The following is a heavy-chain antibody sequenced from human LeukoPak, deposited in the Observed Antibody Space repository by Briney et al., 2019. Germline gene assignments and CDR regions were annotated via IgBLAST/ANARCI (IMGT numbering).Heavy chain of an antibody. J-gene: IGHJ5*02. D-gene: IGHD3-16*01. CDR2: IRSSGTT. CDR1: GFTFGTHT. V-gene: IGHV3-49*03. CDR3: TRDRFYVWFDP. Sequence: GGSLSLSCTTSGFTFGTHTMHWFRQAPGKGLQWIGFIRSSGTTQYAASVKGRFTISRDDSKSIAYLQVNSLKTEDTAVYYCTRDRFYVWFDPWGQGTLVTVSS.